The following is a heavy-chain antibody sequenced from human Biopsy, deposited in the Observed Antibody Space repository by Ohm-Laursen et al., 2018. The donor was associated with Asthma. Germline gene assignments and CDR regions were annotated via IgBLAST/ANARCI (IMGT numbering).Heavy chain of an antibody. CDR1: GGTFNTYV. J-gene: IGHJ4*02. V-gene: IGHV1-69*13. D-gene: IGHD2-2*01. CDR3: ARKAGSCISRTCYSLDF. CDR2: INSVFGTT. Sequence: ASVKVSCKPLGGTFNTYVIGWVRPAPGQGLEWMGGINSVFGTTTYPQKFQDRVTITADGSTSTVYMELSSLRSEDTAVYYCARKAGSCISRTCYSLDFWGQGTLVTVSS.